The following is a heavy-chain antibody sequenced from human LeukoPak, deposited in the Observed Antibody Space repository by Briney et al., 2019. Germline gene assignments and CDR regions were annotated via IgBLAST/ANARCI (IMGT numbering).Heavy chain of an antibody. Sequence: PGGSLRLSCAASGFTFSTYSMDWVRQAPGKGLEWVSSISSSGSYIYYADSVKGRFTISRDNAKNSLYLQMNSLRAEDTAVYYCARREVGATLGDWGQGTLVTVSS. CDR3: ARREVGATLGD. V-gene: IGHV3-21*01. J-gene: IGHJ4*02. D-gene: IGHD1-26*01. CDR1: GFTFSTYS. CDR2: ISSSGSYI.